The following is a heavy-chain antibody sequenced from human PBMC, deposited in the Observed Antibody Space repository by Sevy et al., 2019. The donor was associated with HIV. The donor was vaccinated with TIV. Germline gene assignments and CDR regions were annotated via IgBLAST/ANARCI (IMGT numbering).Heavy chain of an antibody. CDR2: INRDGSGK. J-gene: IGHJ6*02. D-gene: IGHD2-8*01. CDR3: ARGRKTTQEWLEELDYYYGVDV. CDR1: GFIFSDYW. V-gene: IGHV3-7*01. Sequence: GGSLRLSCAASGFIFSDYWMTWVRQSPGKGLEWVANINRDGSGKYYVDSVKGRFTISRDNSKNTLYLQMNSLRAEDTAVYYCARGRKTTQEWLEELDYYYGVDVWGQGTTVTVSS.